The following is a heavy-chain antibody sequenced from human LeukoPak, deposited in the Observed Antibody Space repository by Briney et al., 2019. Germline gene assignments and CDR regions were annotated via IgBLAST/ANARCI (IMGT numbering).Heavy chain of an antibody. D-gene: IGHD6-13*01. Sequence: PSETLSLTCTVSGGSISSYYWSWIRQPPGKGLEWIGYTYYSGSTNYNPSLKSRVTISVDTSKNQFSLKLSSVTAADTAVYYCARDYSSSWYESDAFDIWGQGTMVTVSS. J-gene: IGHJ3*02. CDR3: ARDYSSSWYESDAFDI. CDR1: GGSISSYY. CDR2: TYYSGST. V-gene: IGHV4-59*01.